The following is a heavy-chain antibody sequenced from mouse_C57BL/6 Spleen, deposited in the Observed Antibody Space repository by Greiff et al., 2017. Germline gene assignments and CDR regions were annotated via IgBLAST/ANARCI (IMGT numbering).Heavy chain of an antibody. CDR1: GFTFSNYW. CDR2: IRLKSDNYAT. Sequence: EVQLVESGGGLVQPGGSMKLSCVASGFTFSNYWMNWVRQSPEKGLEWVAQIRLKSDNYATHYAESVKGRFTISRDDSKSSVYLQMNNLRAEDTGIYYCTSDYGGAMDYWGQGTSVTVSS. V-gene: IGHV6-3*01. D-gene: IGHD1-1*01. CDR3: TSDYGGAMDY. J-gene: IGHJ4*01.